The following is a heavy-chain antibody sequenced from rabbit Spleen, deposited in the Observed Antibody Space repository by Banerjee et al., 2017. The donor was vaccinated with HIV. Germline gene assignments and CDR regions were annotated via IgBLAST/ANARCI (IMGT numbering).Heavy chain of an antibody. Sequence: QSLEGSGGDLVKPGASLTLTCTASGFSFSSSYWICWVRQAPGKGLEWIACIYAGSSGTSYYASWAKGRFTISKTSSTTVTLQMTSLTAADTATYFCARGSATMTMVITGFYFNLWGQGTLVTVS. V-gene: IGHV1S40*01. CDR2: IYAGSSGTS. CDR1: GFSFSSSYW. CDR3: ARGSATMTMVITGFYFNL. D-gene: IGHD2-1*01. J-gene: IGHJ4*01.